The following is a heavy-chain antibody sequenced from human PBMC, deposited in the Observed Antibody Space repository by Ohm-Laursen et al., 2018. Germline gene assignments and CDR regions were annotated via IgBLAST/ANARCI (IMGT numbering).Heavy chain of an antibody. D-gene: IGHD4-23*01. V-gene: IGHV4-61*03. CDR1: GGSISKGGYY. J-gene: IGHJ1*01. CDR3: ARGSNEYGGLYFPH. Sequence: SETLSLTCTVSGGSISKGGYYWSWIRQPTGKGLEWIGHISYTGYTSYKSSLKSRVTISLDTSRKHFSLRLTSLAAADTAVYYCARGSNEYGGLYFPHWGQGTLVTVSS. CDR2: ISYTGYT.